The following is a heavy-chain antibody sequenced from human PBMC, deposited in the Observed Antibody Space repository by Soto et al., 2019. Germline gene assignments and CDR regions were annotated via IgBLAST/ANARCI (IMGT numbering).Heavy chain of an antibody. CDR2: IYYSGST. V-gene: IGHV4-59*01. Sequence: SETLSLTCTVSGGSISSYYWSWIRQPPGKGLEWIGYIYYSGSTNYNPSLKSRVTISVDTSKNQFSLKLSSVTAADTAVYYCARVNYYDSSGYYFDYWGQGTLVTVSS. CDR3: ARVNYYDSSGYYFDY. CDR1: GGSISSYY. D-gene: IGHD3-22*01. J-gene: IGHJ4*02.